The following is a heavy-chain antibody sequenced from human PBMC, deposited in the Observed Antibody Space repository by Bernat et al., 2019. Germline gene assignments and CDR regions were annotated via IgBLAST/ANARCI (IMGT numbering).Heavy chain of an antibody. CDR1: GFTFSSYA. CDR2: ISYDGSNK. Sequence: QVQLVESGGGVVQPGRSLRLSCAASGFTFSSYAMHWVRQAPGKGLEWVAVISYDGSNKYYADSVKGRFTISRDNSKNTLYLQMNSLRAEETAVYYCASGGHYDPWGQGTLVTVSS. D-gene: IGHD3-22*01. V-gene: IGHV3-30-3*01. J-gene: IGHJ5*02. CDR3: ASGGHYDP.